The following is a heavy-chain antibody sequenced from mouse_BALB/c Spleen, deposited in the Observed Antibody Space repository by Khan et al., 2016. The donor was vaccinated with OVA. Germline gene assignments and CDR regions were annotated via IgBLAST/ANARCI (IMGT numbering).Heavy chain of an antibody. J-gene: IGHJ2*01. Sequence: VQLQQSGPEVVKPGASVKMSCKASGYTSTSYVIHWMKQKPGQGLEWIGYIYPYNDDTKYNEKFKGKATLTSDKSSSTAYMVLRSLTSEDSAVLNSENNYKYDVYFDSWGQGTTLAIHS. CDR3: ENNYKYDVYFDS. V-gene: IGHV1S136*01. D-gene: IGHD2-14*01. CDR1: GYTSTSYV. CDR2: IYPYNDDT.